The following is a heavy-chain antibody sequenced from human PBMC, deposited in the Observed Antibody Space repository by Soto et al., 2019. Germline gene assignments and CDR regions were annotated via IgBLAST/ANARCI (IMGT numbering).Heavy chain of an antibody. D-gene: IGHD4-17*01. CDR1: GGSVNSGSYY. Sequence: SETLSLTCNVSGGSVNSGSYYWSWIRQPPGKGLEWIGYIYYSGSTNYNPSLKRRVTISVDTSKNQFSLKLSSVTAADTAVYYCARVAYGDYPFDYWGQGTLVTVSS. J-gene: IGHJ4*02. CDR2: IYYSGST. V-gene: IGHV4-61*01. CDR3: ARVAYGDYPFDY.